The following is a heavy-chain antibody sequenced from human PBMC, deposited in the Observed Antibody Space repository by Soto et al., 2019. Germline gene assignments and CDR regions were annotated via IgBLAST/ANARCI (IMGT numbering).Heavy chain of an antibody. CDR1: GFTFDDYA. CDR2: ISWNSGSI. J-gene: IGHJ4*02. D-gene: IGHD6-6*01. Sequence: PGGSLRLSCAASGFTFDDYAMHWVRQAPGKGLEWVSGISWNSGSIGYADSVKGRFTISRDNAKNSLYLQMNSLRAEDTALYYCAKDIGVEYSSSSGPYDYWGQGTLVTVSS. V-gene: IGHV3-9*01. CDR3: AKDIGVEYSSSSGPYDY.